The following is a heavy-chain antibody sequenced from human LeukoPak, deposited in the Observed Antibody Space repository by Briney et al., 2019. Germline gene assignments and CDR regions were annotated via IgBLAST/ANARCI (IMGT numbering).Heavy chain of an antibody. J-gene: IGHJ4*02. D-gene: IGHD5-18*01. CDR2: IKQNGSET. CDR1: GFTFSGYW. Sequence: PGGSLRLSCAASGFTFSGYWMSWVRQAPGKGLEWVANIKQNGSETFYADSVRGRFTTSRDNAKNSQYLQMNSLRVEDTAVYYCARWANSIDYWGQGALVTVSS. V-gene: IGHV3-7*01. CDR3: ARWANSIDY.